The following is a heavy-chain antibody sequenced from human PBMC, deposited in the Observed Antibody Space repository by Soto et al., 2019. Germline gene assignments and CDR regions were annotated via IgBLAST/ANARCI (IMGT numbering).Heavy chain of an antibody. CDR2: TYYRSKWYS. J-gene: IGHJ6*03. V-gene: IGHV6-1*01. D-gene: IGHD1-1*01. CDR3: ARGSWDDVSGHYYMDV. Sequence: QVQLQQSGRGLVKPSQTLSLSCDISGDRVSSNSAAGNWIRQTPSRGLEWLGRTYYRSKWYSNYAISVKSRVTVNPDTFKNQFCLQLNSVTPEDTAVYYCARGSWDDVSGHYYMDVWGKGTTVTVSS. CDR1: GDRVSSNSAA.